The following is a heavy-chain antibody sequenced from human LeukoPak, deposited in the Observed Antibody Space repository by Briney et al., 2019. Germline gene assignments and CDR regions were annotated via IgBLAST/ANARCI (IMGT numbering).Heavy chain of an antibody. CDR3: ARGGYCSSTSCYGNDY. Sequence: SETLSLTCTVSGGSISSYYWSWIRQPAGKGLEWIGRIYTSGSTNYNPSLTSRVTMSVDTSKNQFSLKLSSVTAADTAVYYCARGGYCSSTSCYGNDYWGQGALVTVSS. CDR2: IYTSGST. J-gene: IGHJ4*02. CDR1: GGSISSYY. V-gene: IGHV4-4*07. D-gene: IGHD2-2*01.